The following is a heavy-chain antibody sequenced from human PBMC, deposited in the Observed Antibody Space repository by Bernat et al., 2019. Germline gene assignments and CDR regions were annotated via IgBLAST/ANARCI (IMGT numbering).Heavy chain of an antibody. CDR3: AREGTVVTPYYYGMDV. V-gene: IGHV1-69*08. D-gene: IGHD2-15*01. Sequence: QVQLVQSGAEVKKPGSSVKVSCKASGGTFSSYTISWVRQAPGQGLEWMGRIIPILGIANYAQKFQGRVTITADKSTSTAYMELSSLRSEDTAVYYCAREGTVVTPYYYGMDVWGQGTTVTVSS. CDR2: IIPILGIA. J-gene: IGHJ6*02. CDR1: GGTFSSYT.